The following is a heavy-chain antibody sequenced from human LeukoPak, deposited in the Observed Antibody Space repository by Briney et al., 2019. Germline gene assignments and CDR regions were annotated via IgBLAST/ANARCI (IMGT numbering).Heavy chain of an antibody. CDR2: INHSGST. Sequence: PSETLSLTCAVDGGSFSGYYWSRIRQPPGKGLEWIGEINHSGSTSYNPSLKSRVTMSVDTSNNQFSLKLTSVTAADTAVYYCAVGDYFDYWGQGTLVTVSS. CDR1: GGSFSGYY. CDR3: AVGDYFDY. J-gene: IGHJ4*02. D-gene: IGHD1-26*01. V-gene: IGHV4-34*01.